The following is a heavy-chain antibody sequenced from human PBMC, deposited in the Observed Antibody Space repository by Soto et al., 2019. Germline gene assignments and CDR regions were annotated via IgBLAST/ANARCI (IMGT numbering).Heavy chain of an antibody. J-gene: IGHJ4*02. CDR2: VHDSGST. D-gene: IGHD1-20*01. CDR1: GDAISNYY. Sequence: SETLSLTCIVSGDAISNYYWIWLRQTPGKGLEWIGCVHDSGSTDYNPSFKGRVSMSLQTSKSQFSLNLRSVTAADTATYFCARGTRALITSFFAYWGQGLPVTVSS. V-gene: IGHV4-59*01. CDR3: ARGTRALITSFFAY.